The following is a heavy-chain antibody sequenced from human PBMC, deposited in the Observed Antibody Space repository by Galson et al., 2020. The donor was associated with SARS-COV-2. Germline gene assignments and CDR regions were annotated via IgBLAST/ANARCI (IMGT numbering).Heavy chain of an antibody. V-gene: IGHV1-18*01. CDR1: GYSFTSYG. D-gene: IGHD3-10*02. CDR3: ARDVLVRGVYFYYGMDV. Sequence: ASVKVSCKASGYSFTSYGISWVRQAPGQGPEWMGWISAYNGNTMYAKKFQGRVTTTTDTAPSTAYMELRSLRYDDTAVYYCARDVLVRGVYFYYGMDVWGQGTTVTVSS. CDR2: ISAYNGNT. J-gene: IGHJ6*02.